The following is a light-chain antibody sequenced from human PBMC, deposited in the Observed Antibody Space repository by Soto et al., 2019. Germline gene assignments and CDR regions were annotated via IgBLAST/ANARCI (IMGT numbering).Light chain of an antibody. Sequence: DIQLTQSPSFLSASVGDRVTITCRASQGISSYLAWYQKKPGKAPKLLMYAASTLQSGVPSRFSGSGSGTEFTLTISSLQPEDFATYYCLQDYNYPYTFGQGTKVDIK. CDR1: QGISSY. CDR2: AAS. CDR3: LQDYNYPYT. J-gene: IGKJ2*01. V-gene: IGKV1-9*01.